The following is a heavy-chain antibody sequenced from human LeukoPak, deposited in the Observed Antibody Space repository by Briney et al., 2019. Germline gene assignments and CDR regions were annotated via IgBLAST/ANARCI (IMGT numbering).Heavy chain of an antibody. J-gene: IGHJ4*02. CDR1: GYTFTSYY. CDR3: ATGVGATSEVSFDY. CDR2: INPSGGST. Sequence: LWASVKVSCKASGYTFTSYYMHWVRQAPGQGLEWMGIINPSGGSTSYAQRFQGRVTITADTSTDTAYMELSSLRSEDTAVYYCATGVGATSEVSFDYWGQGTLVTVSS. D-gene: IGHD1-26*01. V-gene: IGHV1-46*01.